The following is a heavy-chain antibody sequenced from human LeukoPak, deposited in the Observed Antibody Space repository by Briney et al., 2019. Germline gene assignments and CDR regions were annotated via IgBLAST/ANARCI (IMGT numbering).Heavy chain of an antibody. V-gene: IGHV3-48*01. D-gene: IGHD5-12*01. Sequence: AGGSLRLSCAASGFTFSGYSMNWVRQAPGKGLEWVSYISSSSTTTYYTDPVKGRFTISRDNAKTSLFLQMNSLRAEDTAVYYCARGGSGYSAYDFDYWGQGILVTVSS. CDR1: GFTFSGYS. CDR2: ISSSSTTT. J-gene: IGHJ4*02. CDR3: ARGGSGYSAYDFDY.